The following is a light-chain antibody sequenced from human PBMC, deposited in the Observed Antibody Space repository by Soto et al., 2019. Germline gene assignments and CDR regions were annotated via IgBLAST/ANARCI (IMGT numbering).Light chain of an antibody. CDR1: QSLLYSDGKTY. J-gene: IGKJ2*01. Sequence: IVMTQSPLSLSVTPGQPASISCKSSQSLLYSDGKTYFYWFLQKPGQSPQLLIYEVSNRFSGVPDRFSGSGSRTDFTLKISRVEAEDVGVYYCLQSLQYPHTFGQGTKLEIK. CDR3: LQSLQYPHT. CDR2: EVS. V-gene: IGKV2D-29*02.